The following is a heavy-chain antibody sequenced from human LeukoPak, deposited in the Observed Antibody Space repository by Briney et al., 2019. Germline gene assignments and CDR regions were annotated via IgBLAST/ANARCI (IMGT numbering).Heavy chain of an antibody. D-gene: IGHD2-2*01. J-gene: IGHJ4*02. V-gene: IGHV3-9*01. Sequence: GRSLRLSCAASGFTFDDYAMHWVRQAPGKGLEWVSGISWNSGSIGYADSVKGRFTISRDNAKNSLYLQMNSLRAEDTALYYCTTVGDCSSTSCYGLDYWGQGTLVTVSS. CDR3: TTVGDCSSTSCYGLDY. CDR1: GFTFDDYA. CDR2: ISWNSGSI.